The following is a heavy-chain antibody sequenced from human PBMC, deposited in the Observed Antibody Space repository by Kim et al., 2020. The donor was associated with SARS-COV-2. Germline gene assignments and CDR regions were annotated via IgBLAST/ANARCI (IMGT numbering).Heavy chain of an antibody. J-gene: IGHJ5*02. CDR1: GCTFSSYA. V-gene: IGHV1-69*13. D-gene: IGHD6-13*01. Sequence: SVKVSCKASGCTFSSYAISWVRQAPGQGLEWMGGIIPIFGTAYYAQKFQGRVTITADESTSTAYMELSSLRSEDTAVYYCARYSSSWSQRFDPWGQGTLVTVSS. CDR3: ARYSSSWSQRFDP. CDR2: IIPIFGTA.